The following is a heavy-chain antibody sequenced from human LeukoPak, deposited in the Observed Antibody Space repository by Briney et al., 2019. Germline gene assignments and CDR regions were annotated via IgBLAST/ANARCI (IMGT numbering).Heavy chain of an antibody. CDR1: GFTFSTSA. V-gene: IGHV3-21*01. J-gene: IGHJ4*02. CDR3: ASGIRERGFDY. Sequence: GGSLRLSCAASGFTFSTSAMNWVRQAPGRGLGWVSSISPTGGAIFYADSLRGRFTISRDNAKNSLYLQMNSLRAEDTALYFCASGIRERGFDYWGQGTLVTVSS. D-gene: IGHD1-1*01. CDR2: ISPTGGAI.